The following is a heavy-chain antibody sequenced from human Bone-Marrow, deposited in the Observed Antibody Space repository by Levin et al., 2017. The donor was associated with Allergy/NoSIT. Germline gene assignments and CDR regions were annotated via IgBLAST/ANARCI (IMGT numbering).Heavy chain of an antibody. CDR3: AKDTGKQMWNYFDY. V-gene: IGHV3-9*01. CDR1: GFTFDDYA. J-gene: IGHJ4*02. Sequence: GGSLRLSCAASGFTFDDYAMHWVRQAPGKGLEWVSGISWNSDHMVYADSVKGRFTISRDNAKNFLYLQMNSLRPEDTAFYYCAKDTGKQMWNYFDYWGQGTLVTVSS. D-gene: IGHD2-21*01. CDR2: ISWNSDHM.